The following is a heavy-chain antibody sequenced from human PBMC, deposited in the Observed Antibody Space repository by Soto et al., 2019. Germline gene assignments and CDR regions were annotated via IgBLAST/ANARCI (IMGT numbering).Heavy chain of an antibody. CDR1: GYTFTSYD. CDR2: MNPNSANT. D-gene: IGHD2-2*03. Sequence: ASVKVSCKASGYTFTSYDINWVRQATGQGLEWMGWMNPNSANTGYAQKFQGRVTITADKSTSTAYMELSSLRSEDTAVYYCARDGYCVSSSCSFLPAVWGQGTTVTVSS. V-gene: IGHV1-8*01. CDR3: ARDGYCVSSSCSFLPAV. J-gene: IGHJ6*02.